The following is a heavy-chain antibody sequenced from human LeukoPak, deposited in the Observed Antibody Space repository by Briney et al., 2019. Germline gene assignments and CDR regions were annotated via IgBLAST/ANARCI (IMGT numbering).Heavy chain of an antibody. J-gene: IGHJ4*02. CDR3: ASLRHELGTFDY. CDR1: GFTFSSYS. Sequence: GSLRLSCAASGFTFSSYSMNWVRQAPGKGLEWIGYIYYSGSTNYNPSLKSRVTISVDTSKNQFSLKLSSVTAADTAVYYCASLRHELGTFDYWGQGTLVTVSS. V-gene: IGHV4-59*01. CDR2: IYYSGST. D-gene: IGHD7-27*01.